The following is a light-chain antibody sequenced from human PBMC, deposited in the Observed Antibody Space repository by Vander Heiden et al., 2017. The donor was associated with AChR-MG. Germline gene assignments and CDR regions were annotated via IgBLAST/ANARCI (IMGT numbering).Light chain of an antibody. Sequence: QLVLTQSPSASASLGASVKLTCTLSSGHSSYATACHQQQPEKSPRYLMMLNSDGSHIKGDGSPDRFSGSSSGAERYLTISSHQSEDEAYYYCQTWGPAIRVFGGGTKLTVL. CDR1: SGHSSYA. CDR2: LNSDGSH. J-gene: IGLJ3*02. V-gene: IGLV4-69*01. CDR3: QTWGPAIRV.